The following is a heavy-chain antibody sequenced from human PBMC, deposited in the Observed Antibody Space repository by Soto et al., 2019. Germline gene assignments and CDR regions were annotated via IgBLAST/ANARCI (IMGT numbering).Heavy chain of an antibody. D-gene: IGHD6-13*01. Sequence: QVQLVQSGAEVKKPGASVKVSCKASGYTFTSYGISWVRQAPGQGLEWMGWISAYNGNTNYAQKLQGRATMTKDTSTSTADMELRRRRSHDPAVHYWPRDCAAAGPFDSWGQGTLVTVSS. CDR3: PRDCAAAGPFDS. J-gene: IGHJ4*02. CDR2: ISAYNGNT. V-gene: IGHV1-18*01. CDR1: GYTFTSYG.